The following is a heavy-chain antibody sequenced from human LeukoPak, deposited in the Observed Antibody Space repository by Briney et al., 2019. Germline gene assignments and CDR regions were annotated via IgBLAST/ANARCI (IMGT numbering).Heavy chain of an antibody. CDR3: AKAPHDVLTGAPRGFDP. Sequence: PGGSLRLSCAASGFIFSNYGMHWVRQAPGKGLEWVAVIWYDGSNKYYADSVKGRFTISRDNSKNALYLQMNSLRAEDTAGYYCAKAPHDVLTGAPRGFDPWGQGTLVTVSS. V-gene: IGHV3-33*06. J-gene: IGHJ5*02. CDR2: IWYDGSNK. CDR1: GFIFSNYG. D-gene: IGHD3-9*01.